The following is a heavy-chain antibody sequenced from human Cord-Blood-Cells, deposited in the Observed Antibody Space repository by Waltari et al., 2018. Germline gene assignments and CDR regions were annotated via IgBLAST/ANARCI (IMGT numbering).Heavy chain of an antibody. V-gene: IGHV4-38-2*02. Sequence: QVQLQESGPGLVKPSETLSLTCAVSGYSISSGYYWGWIRQPPGKGVEWIGSIYHSGSTYYNPSLKSRVTISVDTSKNQFSLKLSSVTAADTAVYYCAREGLGGDDYWGQGTLVTVSS. CDR3: AREGLGGDDY. J-gene: IGHJ4*02. CDR2: IYHSGST. D-gene: IGHD1-26*01. CDR1: GYSISSGYY.